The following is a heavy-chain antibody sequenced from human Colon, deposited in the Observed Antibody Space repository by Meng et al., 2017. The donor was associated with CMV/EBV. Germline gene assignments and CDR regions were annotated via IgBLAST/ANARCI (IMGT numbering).Heavy chain of an antibody. Sequence: GESLKISCAASGFTFSTYWMAWVRQAPGKGLEWVANIKQDGSDKYYVDSLKGRFTISRDNAQDSLSLQMDSLRAEDTAIYYCVRDDVDIQTNPSLDLWGLGTLVTVSS. V-gene: IGHV3-7*01. CDR3: VRDDVDIQTNPSLDL. D-gene: IGHD5-12*01. J-gene: IGHJ5*02. CDR1: GFTFSTYW. CDR2: IKQDGSDK.